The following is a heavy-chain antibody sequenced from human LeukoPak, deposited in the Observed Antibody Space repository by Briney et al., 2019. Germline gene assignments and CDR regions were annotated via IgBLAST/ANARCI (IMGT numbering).Heavy chain of an antibody. D-gene: IGHD6-19*01. Sequence: PGGSLSHSRSASGFPYTNFGMHGLRQAPGKGLEWVTFISYDGSDKSYTDSLKGRFTSSRDNSKNTLYLQMNSLRDDDTAVYYCARDISSGWSLEYWGQGTLVTVSS. J-gene: IGHJ4*02. CDR2: ISYDGSDK. CDR3: ARDISSGWSLEY. V-gene: IGHV3-30*03. CDR1: GFPYTNFG.